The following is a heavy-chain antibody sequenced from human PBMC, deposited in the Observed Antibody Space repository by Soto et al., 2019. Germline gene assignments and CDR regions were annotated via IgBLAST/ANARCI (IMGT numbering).Heavy chain of an antibody. Sequence: SVKVSCKASGGTFSSYAISWVRQAPGQGLEWMGGIIPIFGTANYAQKFQGRVTITADESTSTAYMELSSLRSEDTAVYYCARSRWFGESKDNYYYYYGMDVWGQGTTVTVSS. CDR3: ARSRWFGESKDNYYYYYGMDV. J-gene: IGHJ6*02. D-gene: IGHD3-10*01. V-gene: IGHV1-69*13. CDR1: GGTFSSYA. CDR2: IIPIFGTA.